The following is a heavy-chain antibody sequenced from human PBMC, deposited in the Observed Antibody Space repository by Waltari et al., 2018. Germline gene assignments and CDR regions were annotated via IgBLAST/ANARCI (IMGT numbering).Heavy chain of an antibody. V-gene: IGHV3-73*02. CDR2: IRSKANRYAT. Sequence: EVQLVESGGGLVQPGGSLKLSCAASGFTFSGSAMHWVRQASGKGLEWVGRIRSKANRYATAYAASVKGRFTISRDDSKNTAYLQMNSLKTEDTAVYYCTRGFDIWGQGTMVTVSS. CDR1: GFTFSGSA. J-gene: IGHJ3*02. CDR3: TRGFDI.